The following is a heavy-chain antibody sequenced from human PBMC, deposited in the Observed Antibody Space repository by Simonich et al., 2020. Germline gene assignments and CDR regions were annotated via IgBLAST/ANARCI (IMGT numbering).Heavy chain of an antibody. V-gene: IGHV4-59*01. Sequence: QVQLQESGPGLVKPSETLSLTCTVSGGSISSYYWSLIRQPPGKGLEWIGYIYYSGSNTYNPSLKGRVTISVDTSKNQFSLKLSSVTAADTAVYYCARGGLYFDYWGQGTLVTVSS. D-gene: IGHD2-15*01. CDR1: GGSISSYY. CDR3: ARGGLYFDY. J-gene: IGHJ4*02. CDR2: IYYSGSN.